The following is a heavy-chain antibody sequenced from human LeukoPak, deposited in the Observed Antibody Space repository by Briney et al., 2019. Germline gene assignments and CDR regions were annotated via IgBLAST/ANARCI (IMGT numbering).Heavy chain of an antibody. J-gene: IGHJ4*02. V-gene: IGHV1-2*06. CDR3: ARDLGYCSGGSCYPTDY. Sequence: GASVKVSCKASGYTFTGYYMHWVRQAPGQGLEWMGRINPNSGGTNYAQKFQGRVTMTRDTSISTAYMELSRLRSDDTAVYYCARDLGYCSGGSCYPTDYWGQGTLVTVSS. CDR2: INPNSGGT. D-gene: IGHD2-15*01. CDR1: GYTFTGYY.